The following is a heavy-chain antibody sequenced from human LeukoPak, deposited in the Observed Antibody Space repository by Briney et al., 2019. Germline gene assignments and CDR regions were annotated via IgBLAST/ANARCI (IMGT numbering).Heavy chain of an antibody. V-gene: IGHV1-2*02. CDR2: INPNSGGT. Sequence: ASVKVSCKASEYTFTGYYMHWVRQAPGQGLEWMGWINPNSGGTNYAQKFQGRVTMTRDTSISTAYMELSRLRSDDTAVYYCARGGDIVVVPAALSWFDPWGQGTLVTVSS. CDR1: EYTFTGYY. D-gene: IGHD2-2*01. J-gene: IGHJ5*02. CDR3: ARGGDIVVVPAALSWFDP.